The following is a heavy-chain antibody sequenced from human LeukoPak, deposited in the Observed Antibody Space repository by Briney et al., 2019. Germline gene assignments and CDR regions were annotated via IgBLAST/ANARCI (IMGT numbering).Heavy chain of an antibody. D-gene: IGHD3-22*01. CDR2: IYYSGST. Sequence: SETLSLTCAVSGASIISDTYYWGWIRQPPGKGLEWIGSIYYSGSTYYSPSLKSRVTMSVDTSTNQFSLKLISVTAADTALYYCARNFYASSGYYLDDFYFDFWGQGTLVTVSS. V-gene: IGHV4-39*07. J-gene: IGHJ4*02. CDR1: GASIISDTYY. CDR3: ARNFYASSGYYLDDFYFDF.